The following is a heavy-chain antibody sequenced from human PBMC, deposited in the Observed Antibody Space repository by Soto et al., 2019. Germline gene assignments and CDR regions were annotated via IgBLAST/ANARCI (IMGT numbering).Heavy chain of an antibody. V-gene: IGHV1-69*02. CDR2: INPILSMS. D-gene: IGHD3-10*01. CDR3: ASRYGSGYRAFAY. J-gene: IGHJ4*02. Sequence: QVQLVQSGAEVKKPGSSVRVSCKASGDTFTFYSINWVRQAPGLGLEWMGRINPILSMSTYAQRFQGRVTMTADKSTSPAYMERSSLRSEDTAMYYRASRYGSGYRAFAYWGQGALVTVSS. CDR1: GDTFTFYS.